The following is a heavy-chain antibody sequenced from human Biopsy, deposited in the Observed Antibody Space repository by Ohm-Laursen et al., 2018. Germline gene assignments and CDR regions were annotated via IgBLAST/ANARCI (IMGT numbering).Heavy chain of an antibody. V-gene: IGHV1-69*06. CDR3: ATKLTGYFHH. CDR1: EGTFSNYG. J-gene: IGHJ1*01. CDR2: NIPILGTG. Sequence: SVKVSCKAPEGTFSNYGVNWVRQAPGQGLEWLGGNIPILGTGNYAQKFRDRVTVAADTSTSTATMELRSLRSDDTAVYYCATKLTGYFHHWGQGTLVIVSS. D-gene: IGHD3-9*01.